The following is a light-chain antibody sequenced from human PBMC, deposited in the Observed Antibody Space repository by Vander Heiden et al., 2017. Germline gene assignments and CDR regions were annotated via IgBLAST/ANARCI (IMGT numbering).Light chain of an antibody. Sequence: DIQMTPSPSTLSASVGDRVTITCRASQSISSWLAWYQQKPGKAPKLLIYKASSLERGVTSRFSGSGDGTEFTLTISSRQPEDFATYYCQQYNSDYQDNTFGQGTKLEIK. CDR3: QQYNSDYQDNT. CDR1: QSISSW. J-gene: IGKJ2*01. CDR2: KAS. V-gene: IGKV1-5*03.